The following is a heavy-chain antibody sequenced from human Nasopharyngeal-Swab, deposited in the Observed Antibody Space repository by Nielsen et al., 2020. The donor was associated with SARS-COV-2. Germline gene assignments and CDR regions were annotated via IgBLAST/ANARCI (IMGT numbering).Heavy chain of an antibody. CDR1: GGTFSSYA. V-gene: IGHV1-69*04. CDR2: IIPILGIA. CDR3: ARDLTATVTTNYYYGMDV. Sequence: SVKVSCKASGGTFSSYAISWVRQAPGQGLEWMGRIIPILGIANYAQKFQGRVTMTRDTSTSTVYMELSSLRSEDTAVYYCARDLTATVTTNYYYGMDVWGQGTTVTVFS. D-gene: IGHD4-17*01. J-gene: IGHJ6*02.